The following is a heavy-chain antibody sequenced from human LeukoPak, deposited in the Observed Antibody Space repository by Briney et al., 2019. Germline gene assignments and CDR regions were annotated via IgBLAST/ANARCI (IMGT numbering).Heavy chain of an antibody. Sequence: ASVKVSCKASGYTFTSYGISWVRQAPGQGLEWMGWMNPNSGNTGYAQKFQGRVTMTRNTSISTAYMELSSLRSEDTAVYYCARLSATIFGVVMRAFDIWGQGTMVTVSS. D-gene: IGHD3-3*01. V-gene: IGHV1-8*02. J-gene: IGHJ3*02. CDR1: GYTFTSYG. CDR3: ARLSATIFGVVMRAFDI. CDR2: MNPNSGNT.